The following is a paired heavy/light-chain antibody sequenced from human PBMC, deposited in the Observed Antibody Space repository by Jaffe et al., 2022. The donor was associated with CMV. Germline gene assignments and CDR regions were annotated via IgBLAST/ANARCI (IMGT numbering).Light chain of an antibody. CDR1: QSIRKY. V-gene: IGKV1-39*01. Sequence: DIQMTQSPSSLSASVGDRVTITCRASQSIRKYLNWYQQRPGKAPRLLIYAASSLQSGVPSRFGGSGSGTDFTLTISSLQPEDFAAYYCQQNYLTPQTFGQGTKLEIK. CDR2: AAS. CDR3: QQNYLTPQT. J-gene: IGKJ2*01.
Heavy chain of an antibody. CDR1: GFTFSTYA. Sequence: QGQLVESGGGVVQPGRSLRLSCAASGFTFSTYAMHWVRQAPGKGLEWVVVISYDGSNKYYADSVKGRFTISRDNSKNTLYLQMNSLRVEDTAVYYCAKDYHDYFDSSDNSKAGAFDIWGQGTMVTVSS. J-gene: IGHJ3*02. CDR2: ISYDGSNK. D-gene: IGHD3-22*01. V-gene: IGHV3-30*18. CDR3: AKDYHDYFDSSDNSKAGAFDI.